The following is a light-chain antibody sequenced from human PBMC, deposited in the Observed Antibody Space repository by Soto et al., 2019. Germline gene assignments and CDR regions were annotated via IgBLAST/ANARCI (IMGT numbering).Light chain of an antibody. CDR1: QSINSW. V-gene: IGKV1-5*03. CDR3: QQYSSYSPET. J-gene: IGKJ2*01. Sequence: DIQMTQSPSTLSASVGDRVTITCRASQSINSWLAWYQQKPGKAPKLLIYKASSLQSGVPSRFSGSGSGTEFTLTISSLQPDDFASYYCQQYSSYSPETFGQGTKLEIK. CDR2: KAS.